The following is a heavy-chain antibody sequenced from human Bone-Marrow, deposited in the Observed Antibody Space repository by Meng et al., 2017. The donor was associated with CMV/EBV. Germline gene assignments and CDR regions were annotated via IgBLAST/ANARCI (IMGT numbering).Heavy chain of an antibody. CDR1: GFTFSNYW. J-gene: IGHJ4*02. Sequence: GESLKISWKGSGFTFSNYWVAWVRQAPGKGLEWVSAISGSGGSTYYADSVKGRFTISRDNSKNTLYLQMNSLRAKDTAVYYCAKDRRIGLQRRYIAAAGIDYWGQGTLVTVSS. CDR2: ISGSGGST. D-gene: IGHD6-13*01. CDR3: AKDRRIGLQRRYIAAAGIDY. V-gene: IGHV3-23*01.